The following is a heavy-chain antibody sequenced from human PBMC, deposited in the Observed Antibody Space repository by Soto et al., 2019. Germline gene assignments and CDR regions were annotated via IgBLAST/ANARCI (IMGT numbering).Heavy chain of an antibody. CDR1: GYSFTIYW. J-gene: IGHJ6*02. CDR3: ARRTRGDSSGWPNYYYYGMDV. D-gene: IGHD6-19*01. V-gene: IGHV5-51*01. CDR2: IYPGDSDT. Sequence: LGESLKISCKGSGYSFTIYWIGWVRQRPGKGLEWMGIIYPGDSDTRYSPSFQGQVTISADKSISTAYLQWSSLKASDTAMYYCARRTRGDSSGWPNYYYYGMDVWGQGTTVTGLL.